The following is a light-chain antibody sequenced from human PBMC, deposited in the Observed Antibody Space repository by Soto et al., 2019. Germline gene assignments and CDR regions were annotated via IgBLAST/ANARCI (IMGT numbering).Light chain of an antibody. CDR3: QPYNKWPRT. J-gene: IGKJ1*01. CDR2: GAS. V-gene: IGKV3-15*01. Sequence: EIVMTQSPATLSVSPGERATLSCRASQSVSSNLAWYQQKPGQAPRLLIYGASTRATSFPDRFSGSGSGTELPLTTSSLESEECAIYNCQPYNKWPRTFGQATQVEIK. CDR1: QSVSSN.